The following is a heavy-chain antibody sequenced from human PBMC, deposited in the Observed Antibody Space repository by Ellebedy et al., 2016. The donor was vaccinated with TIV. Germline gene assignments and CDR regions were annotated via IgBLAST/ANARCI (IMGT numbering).Heavy chain of an antibody. CDR2: IIPVFGTT. Sequence: SVKVSCKASGGTFSSFAINWVRQAPGQGLEWMGGIIPVFGTTNYAQRFQGRLTITADESTSTAHMELTSLRSEDTAVYYCARVAAHDYDVFFYGMDVWGQGTTVTVS. CDR1: GGTFSSFA. D-gene: IGHD3-9*01. CDR3: ARVAAHDYDVFFYGMDV. J-gene: IGHJ6*02. V-gene: IGHV1-69*13.